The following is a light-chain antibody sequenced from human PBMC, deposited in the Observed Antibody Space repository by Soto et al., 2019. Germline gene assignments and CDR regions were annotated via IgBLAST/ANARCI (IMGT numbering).Light chain of an antibody. Sequence: EIVMTQSPATLSVSPGEGATLSCKASQNVYNNLAWYQQRPGQPPRLLIYDASTRATGISARFSGSGYGADFTLTISSLQSEDFAVYYCQQCRNWPRTFGGGTKVELK. CDR1: QNVYNN. V-gene: IGKV3-15*01. CDR2: DAS. J-gene: IGKJ4*01. CDR3: QQCRNWPRT.